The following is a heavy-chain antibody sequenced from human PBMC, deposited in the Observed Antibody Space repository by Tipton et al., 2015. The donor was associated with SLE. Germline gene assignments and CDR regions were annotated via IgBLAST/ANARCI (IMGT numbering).Heavy chain of an antibody. D-gene: IGHD4-17*01. CDR3: ARILTTMTVNAFDI. CDR1: GFTFSDYY. V-gene: IGHV3-11*06. J-gene: IGHJ3*02. Sequence: SLRLSCAASGFTFSDYYMSWIRQAPGKGLEWVSYITTTSSSYTTYADSVKGRFTISRDNAKNSLYLQMNSLRAEDTAVYYCARILTTMTVNAFDIWGQGTLVTVSS. CDR2: ITTTSSSYT.